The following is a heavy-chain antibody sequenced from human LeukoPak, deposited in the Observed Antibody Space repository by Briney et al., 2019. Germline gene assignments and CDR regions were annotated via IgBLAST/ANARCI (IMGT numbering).Heavy chain of an antibody. CDR3: ARDSSRYSTRPMDY. D-gene: IGHD5-18*01. V-gene: IGHV3-21*01. CDR1: GFNFQSYH. CDR2: ISSTSTSM. Sequence: GGSLRLSRTASGFNFQSYHMNWVRQAPGKGPEWVSSISSTSTSMYYADSVKGRFTISRDNAKNSLYLQMNSLRAEDTALYFCARDSSRYSTRPMDYWGQGILVTVSS. J-gene: IGHJ4*02.